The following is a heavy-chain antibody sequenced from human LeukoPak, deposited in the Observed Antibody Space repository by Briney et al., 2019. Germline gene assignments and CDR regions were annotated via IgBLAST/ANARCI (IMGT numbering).Heavy chain of an antibody. CDR1: GGSFSGYY. CDR3: ARGPRGYSYGFLRY. CDR2: INHSGST. Sequence: SETLSLTCAVYGGSFSGYYWSWIRQPPGKGLEWIGEINHSGSTNYNTSLKSRVTISVDTSKNQFSLKLSSVTAADTAVYYCARGPRGYSYGFLRYWGQGTLVAVSS. D-gene: IGHD5-18*01. J-gene: IGHJ4*02. V-gene: IGHV4-34*01.